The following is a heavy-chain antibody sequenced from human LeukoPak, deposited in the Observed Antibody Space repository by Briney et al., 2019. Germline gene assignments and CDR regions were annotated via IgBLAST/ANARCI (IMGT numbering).Heavy chain of an antibody. CDR3: AAANY. D-gene: IGHD6-25*01. V-gene: IGHV3-30*04. CDR2: ISYDGSNK. CDR1: GFTFCSYA. J-gene: IGHJ4*02. Sequence: GGSLRLSCAASGFTFCSYAMHWVRQAPGKGLEWVAVISYDGSNKYYADSVKGRFTISRDNSKNTLYLQMNSLRAEDTAVYYCAAANYWGQGTLVTVSS.